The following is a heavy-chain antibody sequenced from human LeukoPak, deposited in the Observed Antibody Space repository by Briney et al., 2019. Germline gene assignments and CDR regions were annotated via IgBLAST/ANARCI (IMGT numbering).Heavy chain of an antibody. J-gene: IGHJ6*03. CDR3: VVGYDIHSIFYYYYYMDV. D-gene: IGHD5-12*01. CDR2: INPNSGCT. Sequence: ASVKVSFNASGYTFTSNYMHCVRQGPGQRLEWMVGINPNSGCTNYAQKFQGRVTMTRDKSISTAYMELSSLRSEDTAVYYCVVGYDIHSIFYYYYYMDVWGKGTTVTVSS. CDR1: GYTFTSNY. V-gene: IGHV1-2*02.